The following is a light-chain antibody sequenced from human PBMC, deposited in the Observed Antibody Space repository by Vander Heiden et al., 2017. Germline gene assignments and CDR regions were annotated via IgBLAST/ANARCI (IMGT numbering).Light chain of an antibody. Sequence: QSLLTQPPSASGSPRQSLTIPCSGSSSNVGSNSVCWYQHLPGTATKLLIYSDFQRPSGVPDRFSASKSGTSASLAISGPRSEDEAHYYCAAWDDSLSVVFGGGTKLTVL. J-gene: IGLJ2*01. V-gene: IGLV1-47*02. CDR2: SDF. CDR1: SSNVGSNS. CDR3: AAWDDSLSVV.